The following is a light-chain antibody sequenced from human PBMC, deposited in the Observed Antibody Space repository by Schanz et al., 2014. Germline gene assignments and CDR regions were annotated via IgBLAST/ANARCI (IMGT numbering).Light chain of an antibody. CDR1: QGVSSY. J-gene: IGKJ3*01. CDR2: DAS. CDR3: HQYGSSPFT. V-gene: IGKV3-20*01. Sequence: EIVMTQSPATLSVSPGERATLSCRASQGVSSYLAWYQQKPGQAPRLLIYDASNRATGIPARFSGSGPGTDFTLTISRLEPEDFAVYYCHQYGSSPFTFGPGTTVDIK.